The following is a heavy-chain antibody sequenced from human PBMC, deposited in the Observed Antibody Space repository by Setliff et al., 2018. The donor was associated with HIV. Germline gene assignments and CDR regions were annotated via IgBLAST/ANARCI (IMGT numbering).Heavy chain of an antibody. Sequence: LSLTCSVSGDSISSGSYFWGWIRQTPGKGLEWIGNIYYTGFAYYNPSLKSRVTISLDTSKTHFFLNLTSVTDADTAVYFCTREGRGDAAMATTRIDYWGQGKLVTVSS. CDR3: TREGRGDAAMATTRIDY. V-gene: IGHV4-39*02. CDR1: GDSISSGSYF. CDR2: IYYTGFA. J-gene: IGHJ4*02. D-gene: IGHD1-1*01.